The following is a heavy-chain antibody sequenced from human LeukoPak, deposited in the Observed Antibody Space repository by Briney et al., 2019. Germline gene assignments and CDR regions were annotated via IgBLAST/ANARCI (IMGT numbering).Heavy chain of an antibody. Sequence: GGSVRLSCAASGFTFSDYYMSWIRQAPGKGLEWVSGISWNSGSIGYADSVKGRFTISRDNAKNSLYLQMNSLRAEDTALYYCAKDISLYGSGSAFDYWGQGTLVTVSS. CDR3: AKDISLYGSGSAFDY. D-gene: IGHD3-10*01. CDR1: GFTFSDYY. V-gene: IGHV3-9*01. J-gene: IGHJ4*02. CDR2: ISWNSGSI.